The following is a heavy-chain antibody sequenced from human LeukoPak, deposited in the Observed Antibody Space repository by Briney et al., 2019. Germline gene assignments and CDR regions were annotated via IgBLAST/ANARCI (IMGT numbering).Heavy chain of an antibody. Sequence: SEALSLTCTVSGGSISSGDYYWSWIRQPPGKGLEWIAYMYYSGSTYYNPSLKSRITMSADTSKNQLSLKLSSVTAADTAVYYCARPYYYDSRIDPWGQGILVTVSS. J-gene: IGHJ5*02. CDR1: GGSISSGDYY. V-gene: IGHV4-30-4*01. CDR3: ARPYYYDSRIDP. CDR2: MYYSGST. D-gene: IGHD3-22*01.